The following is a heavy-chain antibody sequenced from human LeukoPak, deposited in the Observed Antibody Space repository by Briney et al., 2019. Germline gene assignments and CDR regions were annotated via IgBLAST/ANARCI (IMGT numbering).Heavy chain of an antibody. CDR2: ISWNSGSI. J-gene: IGHJ6*02. CDR3: AKDITDGDYDYCYYGMDV. Sequence: GGSLRLSCAASGFTFDDYAMHWVRQAPGKGLEWVSGISWNSGSIGYADSVKGRFTISRDNAKNSLYLQMNSLRAEDTALYYCAKDITDGDYDYCYYGMDVWGQGTTVTVSS. CDR1: GFTFDDYA. V-gene: IGHV3-9*01. D-gene: IGHD4-17*01.